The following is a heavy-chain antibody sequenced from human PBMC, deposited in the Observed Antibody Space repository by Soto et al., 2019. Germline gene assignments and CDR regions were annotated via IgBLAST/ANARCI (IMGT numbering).Heavy chain of an antibody. CDR2: ISAYNGKT. V-gene: IGHV1-18*01. CDR1: GYTFTSYG. Sequence: GASVKVSCKASGYTFTSYGISWVRQAPGQGLEWMGWISAYNGKTNYAQKLQGRVTMTTDISTSSAYMELRSLRSDDTAVYYCARVREGGNWFVRWGQGTLVTVSS. J-gene: IGHJ5*02. CDR3: ARVREGGNWFVR. D-gene: IGHD1-26*01.